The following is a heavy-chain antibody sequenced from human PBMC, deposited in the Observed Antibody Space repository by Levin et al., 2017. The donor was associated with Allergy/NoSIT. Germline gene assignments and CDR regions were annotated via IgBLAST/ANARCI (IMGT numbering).Heavy chain of an antibody. CDR3: ARGHRYCSGGSCFLCDS. V-gene: IGHV3-48*03. D-gene: IGHD2-15*01. J-gene: IGHJ4*02. CDR1: GFTLSNSE. CDR2: ISRSGNTI. Sequence: GGSLRLSCAASGFTLSNSEMNWVRQAPGKGLECVSYISRSGNTIYYADSVKGRFTISRDNAKNSLYLQMNSLRAEDTAVYYCARGHRYCSGGSCFLCDSWGQGTLVTVSS.